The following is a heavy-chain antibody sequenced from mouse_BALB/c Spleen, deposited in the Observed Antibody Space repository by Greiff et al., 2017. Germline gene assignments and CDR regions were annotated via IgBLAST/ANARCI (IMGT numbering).Heavy chain of an antibody. D-gene: IGHD1-1*01. CDR2: ISSGSSTI. V-gene: IGHV5-17*02. Sequence: DVKLVESGGGLVQPGGSRKLSCAASGFTFSSFGMHWVRQAPEKGLEWVAYISSGSSTIYYADTVKGRFTISRDNPKNTLFLQMTSLRSEDTARYYCARSRDYGSLFDYWGQGTTLTVSS. CDR1: GFTFSSFG. J-gene: IGHJ2*01. CDR3: ARSRDYGSLFDY.